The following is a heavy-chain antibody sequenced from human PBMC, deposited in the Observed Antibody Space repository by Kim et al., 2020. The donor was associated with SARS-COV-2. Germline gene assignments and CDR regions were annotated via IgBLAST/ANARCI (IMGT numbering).Heavy chain of an antibody. CDR2: IYYSGST. D-gene: IGHD1-1*01. CDR1: GGSISSYY. J-gene: IGHJ6*02. CDR3: ARDRLERKFHYYYYYGMDV. Sequence: SETLSPTCTVSGGSISSYYWSWIRQPPGKGLEWIGYIYYSGSTNYNPSLKSRVTISVDTSKNQFSLKLSSVTAADTAVYYCARDRLERKFHYYYYYGMDVWGQRTTVTVSS. V-gene: IGHV4-59*13.